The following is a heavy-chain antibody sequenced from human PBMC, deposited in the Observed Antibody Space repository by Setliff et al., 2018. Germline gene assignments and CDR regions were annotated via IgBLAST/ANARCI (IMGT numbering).Heavy chain of an antibody. D-gene: IGHD3-10*01. V-gene: IGHV4-59*12. Sequence: SETLSLTCAVSGVSIMAWIRQPPGKGLEFIGYVYYSGAAKYNPSLKSRVTMSVDTSKNQFSLKLSAVTAADTAVYYCARDVGGEGYFDSWGQGTLVTVS. CDR2: VYYSGAA. J-gene: IGHJ4*02. CDR1: GVSIM. CDR3: ARDVGGEGYFDS.